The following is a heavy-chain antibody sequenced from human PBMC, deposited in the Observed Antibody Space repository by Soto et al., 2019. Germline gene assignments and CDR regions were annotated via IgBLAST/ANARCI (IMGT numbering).Heavy chain of an antibody. Sequence: ASVKVSCKASGYTFTSYAMLWVRQAPGQRLEWMGWINAGNGNTKYSQKFQGRVTITRDTSASTAYMELSSLRSEDTAVYYCAKSPGMYYYDSSGYYHYDYWGQGTLVTVSS. V-gene: IGHV1-3*01. CDR2: INAGNGNT. CDR1: GYTFTSYA. CDR3: AKSPGMYYYDSSGYYHYDY. J-gene: IGHJ4*02. D-gene: IGHD3-22*01.